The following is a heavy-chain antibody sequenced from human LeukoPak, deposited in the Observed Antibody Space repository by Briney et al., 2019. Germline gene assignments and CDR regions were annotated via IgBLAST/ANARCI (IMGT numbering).Heavy chain of an antibody. Sequence: SETLSLTCSVSGASISRTTYYWGWIRQPPGKGLEWIGSVFHTGTAYYNPSLRSRVTLSVDTSKNQFSLKMSSVTAADTAVYYCARTSMTREIRFDPWGQGTLVTVSS. CDR3: ARTSMTREIRFDP. D-gene: IGHD4-11*01. V-gene: IGHV4-39*01. J-gene: IGHJ5*02. CDR1: GASISRTTYY. CDR2: VFHTGTA.